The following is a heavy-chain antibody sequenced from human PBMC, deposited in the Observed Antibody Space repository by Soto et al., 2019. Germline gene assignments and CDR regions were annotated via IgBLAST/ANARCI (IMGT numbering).Heavy chain of an antibody. J-gene: IGHJ6*02. CDR2: ISWNSGSI. Sequence: GGSLRLSCAASGFTFDDYAMHWVRQAPGKGLEWVSGISWNSGSIGYADSVKGRFTISRDNAKNSLYLQMNSLRAEDTALYYCAKDIGVIGNYGTNGVCYTYCYYYGMVVWGLGTTVTVSS. V-gene: IGHV3-9*01. D-gene: IGHD2-8*01. CDR1: GFTFDDYA. CDR3: AKDIGVIGNYGTNGVCYTYCYYYGMVV.